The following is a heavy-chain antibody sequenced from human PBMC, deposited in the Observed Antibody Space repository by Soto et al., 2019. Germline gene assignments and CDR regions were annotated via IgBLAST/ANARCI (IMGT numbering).Heavy chain of an antibody. J-gene: IGHJ5*02. D-gene: IGHD4-17*01. V-gene: IGHV3-23*01. CDR3: AKDLDYGDYVSGNDS. CDR2: ISGSGGST. Sequence: GGSLRLSCAASGFTFSSYAMSWVRQAPGKGLEWVSAISGSGGSTYYADSVKGRFTISRDNSKNTLYLQMNSLRAEDTAVYYCAKDLDYGDYVSGNDSWGQGTLVTVSS. CDR1: GFTFSSYA.